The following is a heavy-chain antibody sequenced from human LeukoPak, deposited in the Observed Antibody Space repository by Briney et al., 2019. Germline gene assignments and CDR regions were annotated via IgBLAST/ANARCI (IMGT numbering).Heavy chain of an antibody. CDR3: ARGSYYYYYYGMDV. CDR2: IYYSGST. J-gene: IGHJ6*02. CDR1: GGSISSSSYY. Sequence: SETLSLTCTVSGGSISSSSYYWGWIRQPPGKGLEWIGSIYYSGSTNYNPSLKSRVTISVDKSKNQFSLKLSSVTAADTAVYYCARGSYYYYYYGMDVWGQGTTVTVSS. V-gene: IGHV4-39*07.